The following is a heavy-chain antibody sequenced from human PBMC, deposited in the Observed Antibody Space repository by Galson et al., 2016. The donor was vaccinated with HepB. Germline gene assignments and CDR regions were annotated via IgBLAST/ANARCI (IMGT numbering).Heavy chain of an antibody. J-gene: IGHJ4*02. D-gene: IGHD2/OR15-2a*01. CDR3: ATLPDIVIVYPVDC. V-gene: IGHV4-39*01. Sequence: SETLSLTCTVSGGSISSSSSYWGWIRQPPGMGLEWIGTIYYSGSSTYYNPSLRGRVTISVDTSKNQFSLRLSSVTAADTAVYYCATLPDIVIVYPVDCWGQGTLVTVSS. CDR2: IYYSGSST. CDR1: GGSISSSSSY.